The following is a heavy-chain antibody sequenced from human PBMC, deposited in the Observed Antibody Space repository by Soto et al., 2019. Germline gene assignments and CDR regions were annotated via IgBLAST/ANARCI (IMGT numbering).Heavy chain of an antibody. J-gene: IGHJ5*02. D-gene: IGHD1-20*01. Sequence: EVQLLESGGGLVQPGGSLRLSCAASGFTFSSSSMSWVRQAPGKGLEWVSSIRASDGSTYYADSAKGRFTISRDNSKDTLYLQLSSLRAEDTAVYYCAKLVSSWGQGTLVTVSS. CDR3: AKLVSS. V-gene: IGHV3-23*01. CDR1: GFTFSSSS. CDR2: IRASDGST.